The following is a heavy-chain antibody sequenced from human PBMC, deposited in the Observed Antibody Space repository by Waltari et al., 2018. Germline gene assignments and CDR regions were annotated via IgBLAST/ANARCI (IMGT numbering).Heavy chain of an antibody. Sequence: EVQLLESGGGLVQPGGSLRLSCAASGFTFSSYAMSWVRQAPGKGLEWVSAISGSGGSTYYADSVKGRFTISRDNSKNTLYLQMNSLRAEDTAVYYCASTTRYCSGGSCLPWGQGTLVTVSS. D-gene: IGHD2-15*01. CDR3: ASTTRYCSGGSCLP. CDR2: ISGSGGST. CDR1: GFTFSSYA. J-gene: IGHJ5*02. V-gene: IGHV3-23*01.